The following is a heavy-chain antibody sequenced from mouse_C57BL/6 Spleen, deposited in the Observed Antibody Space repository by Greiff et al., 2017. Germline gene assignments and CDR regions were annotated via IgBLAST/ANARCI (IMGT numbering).Heavy chain of an antibody. V-gene: IGHV1-82*01. CDR3: ARWGTTVVGPYWYFDV. CDR2: IYPGDGDT. CDR1: GYAFSSSW. J-gene: IGHJ1*03. Sequence: VQLQQSGPELVKPGASVKISCKASGYAFSSSWMNWVKLRPGKGLEWSGRIYPGDGDTNYNGKFKGKATLTADKSSSTAYMHLSSLTSEDSAVYFCARWGTTVVGPYWYFDVWGTGTTVTVSS. D-gene: IGHD1-1*01.